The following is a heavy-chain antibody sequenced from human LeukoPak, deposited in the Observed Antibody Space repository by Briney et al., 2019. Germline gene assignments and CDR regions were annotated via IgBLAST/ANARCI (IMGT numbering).Heavy chain of an antibody. V-gene: IGHV4-59*08. CDR1: GGSISGEY. J-gene: IGHJ3*02. CDR2: RYYVGST. D-gene: IGHD3-22*01. CDR3: ARHFTYYYDSSGYPRDGFDI. Sequence: SETLSLTCTVSGGSISGEYGSWIPQSPFKKLGRMGCRYYVGSTNYNPSLKSRVTTSQDISKNQFSLKLSSVSAADPALYYCARHFTYYYDSSGYPRDGFDIWGQGTMVTVSS.